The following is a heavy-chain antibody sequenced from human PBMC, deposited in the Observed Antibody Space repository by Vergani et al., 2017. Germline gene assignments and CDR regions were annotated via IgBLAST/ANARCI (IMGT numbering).Heavy chain of an antibody. Sequence: QVQLVESGGGVVPPGRSLRLSCAACGFIFNQYGMHWVRQAPGKGLEWVAVTWYYGNNKQYANSVKGRFTISRDNSKSTMYLQMNSLRDEDTGVYYCARDLRLLYNRFDPWGQGTLVTVSS. CDR2: TWYYGNNK. V-gene: IGHV3-33*01. CDR3: ARDLRLLYNRFDP. CDR1: GFIFNQYG. D-gene: IGHD1-14*01. J-gene: IGHJ5*02.